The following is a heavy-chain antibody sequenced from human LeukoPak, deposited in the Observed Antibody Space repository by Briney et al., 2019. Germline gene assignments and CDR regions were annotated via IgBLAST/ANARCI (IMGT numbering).Heavy chain of an antibody. V-gene: IGHV1-24*01. Sequence: ASVKVSCKVSGYTLTELSMHWVRQAPGKGLEWMGGFDPEDGETIYAQKFQGRVTMTEDTSTDTAYMELSSLRSEDTAVYYCATGPRTIFGVVPDYWGQGTLVTVSS. D-gene: IGHD3-3*01. J-gene: IGHJ4*02. CDR3: ATGPRTIFGVVPDY. CDR1: GYTLTELS. CDR2: FDPEDGET.